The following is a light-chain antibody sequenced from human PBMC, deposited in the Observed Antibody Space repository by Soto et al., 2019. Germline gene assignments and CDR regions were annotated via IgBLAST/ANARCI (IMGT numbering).Light chain of an antibody. V-gene: IGKV1-39*01. J-gene: IGKJ2*01. Sequence: DIQMTQSPSSLSASVGDRVTITCRASQTSSTYLNWYQQNPGKAPKLLIYAASSLPSGVPSRFSGSGSGTDFTLTISSLQPEDFATYYCQQSSDIPYTFGQGTKLEIK. CDR1: QTSSTY. CDR3: QQSSDIPYT. CDR2: AAS.